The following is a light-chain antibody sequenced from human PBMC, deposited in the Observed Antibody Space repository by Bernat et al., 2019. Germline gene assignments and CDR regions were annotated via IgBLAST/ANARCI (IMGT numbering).Light chain of an antibody. CDR2: GSS. Sequence: QSVLTQPPSVSGAPGQRVTISCTGSRSNIGAPYDVHWYQHLPGTAPKVLIYGSSNRPSGVPDRFSGSKSGTSASLAIPGLQPEDEADYYCQSFDNSLSGWVFGGGTKVTVL. CDR3: QSFDNSLSGWV. V-gene: IGLV1-40*01. CDR1: RSNIGAPYD. J-gene: IGLJ3*02.